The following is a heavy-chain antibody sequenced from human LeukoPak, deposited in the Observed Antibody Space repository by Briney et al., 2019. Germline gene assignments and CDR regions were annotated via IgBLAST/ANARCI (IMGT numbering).Heavy chain of an antibody. D-gene: IGHD6-19*01. CDR2: IYHRGST. J-gene: IGHJ4*02. Sequence: SETLSLTCAVSGYSISSGYYWGWIRQPPGKGLEWIGSIYHRGSTYYNPSLKSRVTISVDTSKNQFSLKLSSVTAADTAVYYCARDRRSRRADYWGQGTLVTVSS. CDR1: GYSISSGYY. V-gene: IGHV4-38-2*02. CDR3: ARDRRSRRADY.